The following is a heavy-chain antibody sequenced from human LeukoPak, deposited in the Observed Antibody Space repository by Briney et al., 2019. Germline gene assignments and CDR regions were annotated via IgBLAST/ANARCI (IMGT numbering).Heavy chain of an antibody. V-gene: IGHV3-23*01. Sequence: QPGGSLRLSCSAFGFAFSGFAMGWVRQAPGKGLEWVSSISGSGGNTYYADSVEGRFTVSRDNSKNTLYLQMNSLRAEDTALYYCARGRGGDYVPSRFDYWGQGTLVTVSS. J-gene: IGHJ4*02. CDR2: ISGSGGNT. CDR1: GFAFSGFA. CDR3: ARGRGGDYVPSRFDY. D-gene: IGHD4-17*01.